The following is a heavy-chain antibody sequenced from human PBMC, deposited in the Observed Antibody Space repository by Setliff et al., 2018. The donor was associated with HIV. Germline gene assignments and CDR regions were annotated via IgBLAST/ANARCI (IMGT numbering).Heavy chain of an antibody. V-gene: IGHV3-30*02. CDR1: GFTFSDYG. Sequence: GSLRLSCAASGFTFSDYGMHWVRQAPGKGLEWVAFIYYDANNQYYADSVKGRFTISRDNSKNTLFLQVNSLRVEDTAVYYCAKNLYRSPWSPLDYWGQGTQVTVSS. D-gene: IGHD6-19*01. CDR2: IYYDANNQ. J-gene: IGHJ4*02. CDR3: AKNLYRSPWSPLDY.